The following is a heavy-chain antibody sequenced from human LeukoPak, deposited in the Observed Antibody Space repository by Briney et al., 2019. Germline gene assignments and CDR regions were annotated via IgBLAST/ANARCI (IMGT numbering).Heavy chain of an antibody. CDR1: GDSISIYY. CDR3: ARVLRVGWYFDL. V-gene: IGHV4-59*01. CDR2: MYNGGST. Sequence: SETLSLTCTVSGDSISIYYWTWIRQTPGKGLEWIGYMYNGGSTNYNPSLKSRVTTSVDTSKSQFSLKLSSVTAADTAVYYCARVLRVGWYFDLWGRGTLVTVSS. J-gene: IGHJ2*01.